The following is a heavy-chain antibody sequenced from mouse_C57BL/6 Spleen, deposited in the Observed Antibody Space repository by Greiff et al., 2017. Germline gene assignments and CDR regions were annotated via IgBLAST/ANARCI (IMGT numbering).Heavy chain of an antibody. CDR1: GFTFSDYY. Sequence: EVHLVESGGGLVQPGGSLKLSCAASGFTFSDYYMYWVRQTPEKRLEWVAYISNGGGSTYYPDTVKGRFTISRDNATNTLYLQMSRLKSEDTAMYYCARQGSSGPFAYWGQGTLVTVSA. D-gene: IGHD3-2*02. V-gene: IGHV5-12*01. CDR3: ARQGSSGPFAY. J-gene: IGHJ3*01. CDR2: ISNGGGST.